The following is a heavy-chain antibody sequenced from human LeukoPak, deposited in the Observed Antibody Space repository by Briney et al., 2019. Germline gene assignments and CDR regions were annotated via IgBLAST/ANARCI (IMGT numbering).Heavy chain of an antibody. CDR2: ISSSGYYI. D-gene: IGHD3-22*01. Sequence: PGGSLRLSCAASGFIFSSYSLNWVRQAPGKGLEWVSSISSSGYYIYYADSVKGRFTISRDNAKNSLYLQMNSLRAEDTAVYYCARDHYYDSSGYLSYFDYWGQGTLVTVSS. CDR1: GFIFSSYS. V-gene: IGHV3-21*01. CDR3: ARDHYYDSSGYLSYFDY. J-gene: IGHJ4*02.